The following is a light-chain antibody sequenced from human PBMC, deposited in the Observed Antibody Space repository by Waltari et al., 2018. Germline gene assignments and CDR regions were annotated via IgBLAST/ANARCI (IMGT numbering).Light chain of an antibody. V-gene: IGLV1-51*01. CDR3: ATWDNSLRNVV. CDR2: DNN. CDR1: SSHIGNHY. Sequence: QSVFTQPPSVSAAPAQQVTIPCSGSSSHIGNHYASWYHQFPGAAPKLPIYDNNKRPSGIPDRCSASTSGTSATLAITGLQIGDEADYYCATWDNSLRNVVFGGGTKLTVL. J-gene: IGLJ2*01.